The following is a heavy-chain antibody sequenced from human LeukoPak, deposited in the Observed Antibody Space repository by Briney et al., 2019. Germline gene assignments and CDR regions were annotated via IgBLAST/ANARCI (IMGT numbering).Heavy chain of an antibody. Sequence: ASVKVSCKASGYTFTSYAMHWVRQAPGQRLEWMGWINDGNGNTKYSQEFQGRVTITRDTSASTAYMELSSLRGEDTAVYYCAKDRCSNGIGCLYYYMDVWGEGTTVTISS. CDR1: GYTFTSYA. V-gene: IGHV1-3*03. J-gene: IGHJ6*03. CDR3: AKDRCSNGIGCLYYYMDV. CDR2: INDGNGNT. D-gene: IGHD2-8*01.